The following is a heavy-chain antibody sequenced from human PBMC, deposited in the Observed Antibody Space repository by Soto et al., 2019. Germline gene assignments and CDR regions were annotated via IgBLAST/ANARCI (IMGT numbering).Heavy chain of an antibody. Sequence: GGSLRLSCAASGFTFDDYGMNWVRQIPGKGLEWVSCINWDGARKAYADSVKGRFTISRDNAKKSLYLQMNSLRAEDTASYYCARNTDLYYYFHMDVWGQGTTVTVSS. CDR3: ARNTDLYYYFHMDV. J-gene: IGHJ6*02. CDR2: INWDGARK. V-gene: IGHV3-20*04. CDR1: GFTFDDYG.